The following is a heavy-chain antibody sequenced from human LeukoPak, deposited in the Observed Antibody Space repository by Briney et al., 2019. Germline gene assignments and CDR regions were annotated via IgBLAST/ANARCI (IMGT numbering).Heavy chain of an antibody. J-gene: IGHJ3*02. CDR2: IKQDGSEK. Sequence: GGSLRLSCAASGFTFSSYAMSWVRRAPGKGPEWVANIKQDGSEKYYVDSVKGRFTISRDNAKNSLYLQMNSLRAEDTAVYYCARKENYYDSSGYYYFGGRSGAFDIWGQGTMVTVSS. D-gene: IGHD3-22*01. CDR3: ARKENYYDSSGYYYFGGRSGAFDI. CDR1: GFTFSSYA. V-gene: IGHV3-7*01.